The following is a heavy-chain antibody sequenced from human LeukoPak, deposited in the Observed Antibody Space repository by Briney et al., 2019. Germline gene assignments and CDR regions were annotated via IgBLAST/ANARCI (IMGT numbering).Heavy chain of an antibody. J-gene: IGHJ4*02. CDR2: ISSSSKWM. V-gene: IGHV3-21*01. Sequence: PGGSLRLSCVASEFTFSSYNMNWVRLAPGKGLEWVASISSSSKWMYYTDSVEGRFTISRDNAKNSLYLQMNSLRAEDTAVYYCAREPFWSGYYSNLHFDYWGQGTLVTVSS. D-gene: IGHD3-3*01. CDR1: EFTFSSYN. CDR3: AREPFWSGYYSNLHFDY.